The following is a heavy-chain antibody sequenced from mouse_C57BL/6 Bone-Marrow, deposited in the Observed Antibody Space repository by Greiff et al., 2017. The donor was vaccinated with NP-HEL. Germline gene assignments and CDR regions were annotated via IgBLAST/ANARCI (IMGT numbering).Heavy chain of an antibody. CDR2: IYPGSGST. CDR3: ARSHYYGSSYGAY. V-gene: IGHV1-55*01. CDR1: GFNIKDDY. J-gene: IGHJ3*01. D-gene: IGHD1-1*01. Sequence: VQLQQSGAELVRPGASVKLSCTASGFNIKDDYMHWVKQRPGQGLEWIGDIYPGSGSTNYNEKFKSKATLTVDTSSSTAYMQLSSLTSEDSAVYYCARSHYYGSSYGAYWGQGTLVTVSA.